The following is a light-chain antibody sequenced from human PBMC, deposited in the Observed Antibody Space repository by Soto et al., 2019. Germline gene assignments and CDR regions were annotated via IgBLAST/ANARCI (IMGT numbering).Light chain of an antibody. CDR3: CSYAGRSTWDVV. V-gene: IGLV2-23*01. CDR1: SSDVGGSGL. CDR2: EGF. Sequence: QSALTQPACVSGSPAQSITISCTGSSSDVGGSGLVSWYQFHPGKAPKLLIFEGFKRPSGVSNRFSGSKSGSTASLTISGLQTEDEADYYCCSYAGRSTWDVVFGGGTKLTVL. J-gene: IGLJ2*01.